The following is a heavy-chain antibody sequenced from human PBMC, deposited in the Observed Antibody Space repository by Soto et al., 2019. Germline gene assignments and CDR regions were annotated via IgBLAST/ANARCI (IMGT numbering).Heavy chain of an antibody. Sequence: SETLSLTCTVSGGSINSYYWTWIRQAPGKGLEWIGYVYYSGSTYYNPSLKSRVTMSVDTSKNQFSLTLSSVTAADTAVYYCARRLGYCATGSCGRVDPWGQGTLVTVSS. CDR2: VYYSGST. CDR3: ARRLGYCATGSCGRVDP. V-gene: IGHV4-59*08. J-gene: IGHJ5*02. D-gene: IGHD2-15*01. CDR1: GGSINSYY.